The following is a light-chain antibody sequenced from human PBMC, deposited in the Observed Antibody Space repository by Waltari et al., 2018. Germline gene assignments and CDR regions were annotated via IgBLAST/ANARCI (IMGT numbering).Light chain of an antibody. J-gene: IGKJ4*01. CDR1: QDISRG. V-gene: IGKV1-12*01. CDR2: DAS. CDR3: QQGNDFPLT. Sequence: DIQMTQSPSSVSASVGDRVTITCRASQDISRGLGWYQQKPGKAPKFRIYDASTLQSGVPSRVSGSGAGREFTLTISSLQPEDFSTYYCQQGNDFPLTFGGGTKVEMK.